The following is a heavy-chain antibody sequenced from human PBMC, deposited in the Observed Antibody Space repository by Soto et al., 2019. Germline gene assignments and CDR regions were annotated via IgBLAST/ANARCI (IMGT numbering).Heavy chain of an antibody. CDR2: ISGTGGST. V-gene: IGHV3-23*01. Sequence: GWSLRLSCSASVFTFSSYAMSWFRQAPGKGLEWVSSISGTGGSTFYAGSAKGRFTISRDNSKNSLYLQMNSLRAEDTAVYYCARDDYGDYANWFDPWGQGTLVTVSS. J-gene: IGHJ5*02. CDR1: VFTFSSYA. D-gene: IGHD4-17*01. CDR3: ARDDYGDYANWFDP.